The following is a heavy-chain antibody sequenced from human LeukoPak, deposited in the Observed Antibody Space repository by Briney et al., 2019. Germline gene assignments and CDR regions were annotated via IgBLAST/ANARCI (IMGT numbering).Heavy chain of an antibody. CDR1: GFTFSSYG. CDR3: AKGSDSGSYSDFDY. V-gene: IGHV3-30*18. D-gene: IGHD1-26*01. J-gene: IGHJ4*02. Sequence: GRSLRLSCAASGFTFSSYGMHWVRQAPGKGLEWVAVISYDGSNKYYADSVKGRFTISRDNSKNTLYLQMNSLRAEDTAVYYCAKGSDSGSYSDFDYWGQGTLVTVSS. CDR2: ISYDGSNK.